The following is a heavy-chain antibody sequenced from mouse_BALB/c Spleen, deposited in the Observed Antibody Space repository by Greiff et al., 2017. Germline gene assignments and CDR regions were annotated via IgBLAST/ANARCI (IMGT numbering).Heavy chain of an antibody. D-gene: IGHD2-12*01. V-gene: IGHV5-4*02. CDR1: GFTFSDYY. CDR2: ISDGGSYT. CDR3: ARGRRGFAY. Sequence: EVKLVESGGGLVKPGGSLKLSCAASGFTFSDYYMFWVRQTPEKRLEWVATISDGGSYTYYPDSVKGRFTISRDNAKNNLYLQMSSLKSEDTAMYYCARGRRGFAYWGQGTLVTVSA. J-gene: IGHJ3*01.